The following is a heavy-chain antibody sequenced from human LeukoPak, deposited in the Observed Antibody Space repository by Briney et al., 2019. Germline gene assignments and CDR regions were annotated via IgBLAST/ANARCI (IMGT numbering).Heavy chain of an antibody. D-gene: IGHD3-3*01. J-gene: IGHJ3*02. CDR2: FDPEDGET. Sequence: ASVKVSCKVSGYTLTELSMHWVRQAPGKGLEWMGGFDPEDGETIYAQKSQGRVTMTEDTSTDTAYMELSSLRSEDTAVYYCATYDFWRGDAFDIWGQGTMVTVSS. CDR1: GYTLTELS. CDR3: ATYDFWRGDAFDI. V-gene: IGHV1-24*01.